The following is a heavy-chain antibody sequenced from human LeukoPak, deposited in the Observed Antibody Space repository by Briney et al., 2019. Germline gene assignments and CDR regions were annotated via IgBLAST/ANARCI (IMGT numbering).Heavy chain of an antibody. CDR1: GGSISSGGYY. J-gene: IGHJ5*02. V-gene: IGHV4-31*03. D-gene: IGHD6-19*01. Sequence: NTSETLSLTCTVSGGSISSGGYYWSWIRQHPGKGLEWIGYIYYSGSTYYNPSLKSRVTISVDTSKNQFSLKLSSVTAADTAVYYCARGRGSGPTSWGPGTLVIVSS. CDR2: IYYSGST. CDR3: ARGRGSGPTS.